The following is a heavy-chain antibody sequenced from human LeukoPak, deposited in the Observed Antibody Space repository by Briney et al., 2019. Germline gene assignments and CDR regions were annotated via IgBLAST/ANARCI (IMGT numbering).Heavy chain of an antibody. CDR1: GWSFSGYY. V-gene: IGHV4-34*01. J-gene: IGHJ4*02. D-gene: IGHD3-10*01. CDR2: INHSGST. CDR3: ARGLLTYYGSRSPGGY. Sequence: PSETLSLTCAVYGWSFSGYYWSWIRQPPGKGLEWMGEINHSGSTNYNPSLKSRVTISVDPSKNQFPLKLSSVTAEDTAVYYCARGLLTYYGSRSPGGYWGQGTLVTVSS.